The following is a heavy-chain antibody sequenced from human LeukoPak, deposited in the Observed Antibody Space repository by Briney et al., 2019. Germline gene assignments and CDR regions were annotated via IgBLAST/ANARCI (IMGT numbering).Heavy chain of an antibody. V-gene: IGHV3-33*01. J-gene: IGHJ6*02. CDR1: GFTFSSYG. CDR3: ARDEKWGPGYYDILTGSYGMDV. D-gene: IGHD3-9*01. CDR2: IWYDGSNK. Sequence: SGGSLRLSCAASGFTFSSYGMHWVRQAPGKGLEWVAVIWYDGSNKYYADSVKGRFTISRDNSKNTLYLQMNGLRAEDTAVYYCARDEKWGPGYYDILTGSYGMDVWGQGTTVTVSS.